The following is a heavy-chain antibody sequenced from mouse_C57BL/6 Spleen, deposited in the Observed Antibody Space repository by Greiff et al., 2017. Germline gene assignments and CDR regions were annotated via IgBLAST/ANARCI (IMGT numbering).Heavy chain of an antibody. CDR1: GYTFTDYE. Sequence: VQVVESGAELVRPGASVTLSCKASGYTFTDYEMHWVKQTPVHGLEWIGAIDPETGGTAYNQKFKGKAILTADKSSSTAYMELRSLTSEDSAVYYCTRNYDYPFAYWGQGTLVTVSA. CDR2: IDPETGGT. V-gene: IGHV1-15*01. J-gene: IGHJ3*01. CDR3: TRNYDYPFAY. D-gene: IGHD2-4*01.